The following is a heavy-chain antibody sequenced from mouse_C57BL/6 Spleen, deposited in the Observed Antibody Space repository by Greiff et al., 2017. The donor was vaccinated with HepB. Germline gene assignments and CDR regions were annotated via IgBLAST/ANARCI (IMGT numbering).Heavy chain of an antibody. J-gene: IGHJ4*01. CDR3: AKNSYSNYGAMDY. V-gene: IGHV2-5*01. D-gene: IGHD2-5*01. CDR2: IWRGGST. Sequence: VKVIESGPGLVQPSQSLSITCTVSGFSLTSYGVHWVRQSPGKGLEWLGVIWRGGSTDYNAAFMSRLSITKDNSKSQVFFKMNSLQADDTAIYYCAKNSYSNYGAMDYWGQGTSVTVSS. CDR1: GFSLTSYG.